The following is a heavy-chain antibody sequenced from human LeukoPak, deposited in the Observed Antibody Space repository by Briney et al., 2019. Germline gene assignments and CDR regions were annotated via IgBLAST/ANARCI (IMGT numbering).Heavy chain of an antibody. J-gene: IGHJ4*02. D-gene: IGHD6-19*01. CDR1: GDSVSSTSAA. Sequence: SQTLSLTCAISGDSVSSTSAAWNWVRQSPSRGLEWLGRTYYRSKWSYDYAPSVESRITINPDTSKNQFSLHLNSVTPEDTAVYYCGRTYSTGWYFFEYWGQGSLVTVSS. CDR3: GRTYSTGWYFFEY. CDR2: TYYRSKWSY. V-gene: IGHV6-1*01.